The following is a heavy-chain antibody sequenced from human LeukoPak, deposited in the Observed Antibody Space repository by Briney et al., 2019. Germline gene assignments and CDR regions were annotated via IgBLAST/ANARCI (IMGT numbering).Heavy chain of an antibody. CDR3: ARDRGGYNDY. D-gene: IGHD1-1*01. V-gene: IGHV3-21*01. J-gene: IGHJ4*02. CDR2: ISSATGRI. CDR1: GFMFTSYS. Sequence: GGSLRLSCAASGFMFTSYSMNWVRQAPGKGLAWVSSISSATGRIYYADSLKGRFTMSRDNAKNSLFLQMNNLRAEDTAVYYCARDRGGYNDYWGQGTLVTVSS.